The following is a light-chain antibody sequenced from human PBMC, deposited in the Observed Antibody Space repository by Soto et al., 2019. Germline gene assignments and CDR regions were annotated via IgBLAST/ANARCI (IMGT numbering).Light chain of an antibody. CDR3: SSYTSSSTLLYV. V-gene: IGLV2-14*01. Sequence: QSALTQPASVSGSPGQSITISCTGTSSDVGGYNYVSWYQQHPGKAPKLMIYDVSNRPSGVSNRFSGSKSGNTASLTISGLHAEDEVDYYCSSYTSSSTLLYVFGTGTKVTVL. CDR2: DVS. CDR1: SSDVGGYNY. J-gene: IGLJ1*01.